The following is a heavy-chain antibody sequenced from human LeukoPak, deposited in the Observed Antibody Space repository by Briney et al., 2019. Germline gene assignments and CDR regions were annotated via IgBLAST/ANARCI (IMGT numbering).Heavy chain of an antibody. CDR1: GYSFTSYW. Sequence: GGSLKISCKGSGYSFTSYWIGWVRQMPGKGLEWMGIIYPGDSDTRYSPSFQGQVTISADESISTAYLQWSSLKASDTAMYYCARVSGIVVVPAALPYNWFDPWGQGTLVTVSS. V-gene: IGHV5-51*01. CDR2: IYPGDSDT. D-gene: IGHD2-2*01. J-gene: IGHJ5*02. CDR3: ARVSGIVVVPAALPYNWFDP.